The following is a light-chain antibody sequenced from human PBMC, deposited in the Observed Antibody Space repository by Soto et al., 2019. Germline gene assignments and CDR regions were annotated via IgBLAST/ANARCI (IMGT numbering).Light chain of an antibody. V-gene: IGKV1-5*03. CDR2: KAS. Sequence: DIQMTQSPSTLSASVGDRVTITCRASQSINNLLAWYQQKPGKAPKLLIYKASNLESGVPSRFSDNGSGTEFTLTISSLQPDDFATYYCQQYTSYSPFGGGTKVEIK. CDR1: QSINNL. CDR3: QQYTSYSP. J-gene: IGKJ4*02.